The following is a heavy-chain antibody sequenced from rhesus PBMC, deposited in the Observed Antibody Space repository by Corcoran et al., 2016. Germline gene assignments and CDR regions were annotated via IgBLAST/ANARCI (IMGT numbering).Heavy chain of an antibody. V-gene: IGHV3-14*01. Sequence: GESGGGLVKPGGSLRLSCAASGFTFSSYWMHWVRQAPGTGLVWISAINSAGSSTYYADSVKCRFTISRENDKNTLYLQMDGLRAEDTAVYYCAGDLITRMITVTGPADDWGQGVLVTVSS. J-gene: IGHJ4*01. CDR2: INSAGSST. CDR1: GFTFSSYW. D-gene: IGHD3-9*01. CDR3: AGDLITRMITVTGPADD.